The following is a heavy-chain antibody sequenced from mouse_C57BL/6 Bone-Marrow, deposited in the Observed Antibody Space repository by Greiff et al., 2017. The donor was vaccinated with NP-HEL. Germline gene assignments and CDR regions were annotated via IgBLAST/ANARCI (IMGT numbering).Heavy chain of an antibody. D-gene: IGHD2-3*01. Sequence: QVQLQQSGAELVKPGASVKISCKASGYAFSSYWMNWVQQRPGKGLEWIGQIYPGDGDTNYNGKFKGKATLTADKTSSTAYMQLSSLTSEDSAVYVFARSSIYDGYYASDNWGQGTTLTVSS. J-gene: IGHJ2*01. V-gene: IGHV1-80*01. CDR3: ARSSIYDGYYASDN. CDR2: IYPGDGDT. CDR1: GYAFSSYW.